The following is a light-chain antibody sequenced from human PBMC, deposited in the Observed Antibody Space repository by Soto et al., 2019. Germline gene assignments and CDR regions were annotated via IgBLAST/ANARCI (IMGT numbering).Light chain of an antibody. CDR2: DAS. CDR3: QQRRNWPLMYT. CDR1: QSVSSY. V-gene: IGKV3-11*01. J-gene: IGKJ2*01. Sequence: EIVLTQSPATLSLSPGERATLSCRASQSVSSYLAWYQQKPGQAPRLLIYDASNRATGIPARFSGSGSGTDFTLTISSLEPEDFAVYYCQQRRNWPLMYTFDQGTKLEIK.